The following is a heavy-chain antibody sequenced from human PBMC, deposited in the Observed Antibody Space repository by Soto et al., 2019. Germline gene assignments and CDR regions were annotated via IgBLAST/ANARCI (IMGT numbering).Heavy chain of an antibody. CDR3: ARVAGHKNARFDT. J-gene: IGHJ4*01. V-gene: IGHV1-2*02. Sequence: ASVKVSCKASGYSFTTYHMHWVRQAPGQGLEWMGWINPGSGVTNQAQKFQGRVTMTRDTSITTTYMELNSLTSDDTAVYYCARVAGHKNARFDTWGHGALVTVSS. D-gene: IGHD1-1*01. CDR1: GYSFTTYH. CDR2: INPGSGVT.